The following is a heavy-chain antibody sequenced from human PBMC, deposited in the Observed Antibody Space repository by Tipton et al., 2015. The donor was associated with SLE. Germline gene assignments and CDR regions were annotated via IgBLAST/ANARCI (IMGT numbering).Heavy chain of an antibody. CDR3: ARVRGYGDYVIDY. V-gene: IGHV4-30-4*01. J-gene: IGHJ4*02. CDR2: IYYSGST. D-gene: IGHD4-17*01. Sequence: LRLSCTVSGGSISSGDYYRTWIRQPPGKGLEWIGYIYYSGSTYYNPSLKSRVTISVDTSKNQFSLKLSSVTAADTAVYFCARVRGYGDYVIDYWGQGTLVTVSS. CDR1: GGSISSGDYY.